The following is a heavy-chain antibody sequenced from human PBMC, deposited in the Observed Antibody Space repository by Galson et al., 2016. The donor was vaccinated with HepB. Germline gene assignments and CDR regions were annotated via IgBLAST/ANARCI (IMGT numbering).Heavy chain of an antibody. D-gene: IGHD6-19*01. V-gene: IGHV4-55*09. CDR2: ILHSGRT. J-gene: IGHJ4*02. CDR3: VKSVWLGRGFES. Sequence: QPPGKGLEWIGEILHSGRTNYNPSVQSRISINPDTSKNQFSLHLNSVTPEDTAVYYCVKSVWLGRGFESWGQGTLVTVSS.